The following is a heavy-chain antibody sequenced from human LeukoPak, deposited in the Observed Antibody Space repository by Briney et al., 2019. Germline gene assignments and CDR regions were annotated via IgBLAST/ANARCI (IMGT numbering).Heavy chain of an antibody. CDR3: ARHSSNWGIFDY. D-gene: IGHD6-13*01. J-gene: IGHJ4*02. Sequence: SETLSLTCAVSGGSLGSYYWSWIRQPPGKGLECIGYFFYSGSTNYNPSLKSRVTISGDTSKNQFSLKLSSVTAADTAVYYCARHSSNWGIFDYWGQGTLVTVSS. CDR2: FFYSGST. CDR1: GGSLGSYY. V-gene: IGHV4-59*08.